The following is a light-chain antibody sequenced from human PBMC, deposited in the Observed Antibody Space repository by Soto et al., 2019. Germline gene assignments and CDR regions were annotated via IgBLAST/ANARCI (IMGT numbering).Light chain of an antibody. CDR2: EAS. CDR3: QQRSKWPTT. Sequence: IVLTQSPATLSLSPGERATLSCRASQSVSNYLAWYQQKPGQAPRLLIYEASNRATGIPARISGSGSGTGFTLTISSLEPEDFAVYYCQQRSKWPTTFGQGTRLE. CDR1: QSVSNY. V-gene: IGKV3-11*01. J-gene: IGKJ5*01.